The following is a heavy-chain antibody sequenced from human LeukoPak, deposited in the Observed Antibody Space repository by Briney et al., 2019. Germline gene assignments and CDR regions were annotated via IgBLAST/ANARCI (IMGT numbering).Heavy chain of an antibody. V-gene: IGHV3-64*01. CDR3: ARDHRRSSSGWYPGY. CDR2: ISSNGGST. J-gene: IGHJ4*02. D-gene: IGHD6-19*01. Sequence: GGSLRLSCAASGFPFSSHGMSWVRQAPGKGLEYVSAISSNGGSTYYANSVKGRFTISRDNSKNTLYLQMGSLRAEDMAVYYCARDHRRSSSGWYPGYWGQGTLVTVSS. CDR1: GFPFSSHG.